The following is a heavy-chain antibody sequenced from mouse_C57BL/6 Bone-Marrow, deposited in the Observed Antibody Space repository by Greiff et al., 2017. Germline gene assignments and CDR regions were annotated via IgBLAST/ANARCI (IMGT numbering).Heavy chain of an antibody. Sequence: EVKLVESGGGLVKPGGSMKLSCAASGFTFSSYAMSWVRQTPEKRLEWVATISDGGSYTYYPDNVKGRFTISRDNAKNNLYLQMSHLKSEDTAMYYGARDPGYDGYYPYWGQGTLVTVSA. CDR2: ISDGGSYT. CDR1: GFTFSSYA. D-gene: IGHD2-3*01. V-gene: IGHV5-4*01. J-gene: IGHJ3*01. CDR3: ARDPGYDGYYPY.